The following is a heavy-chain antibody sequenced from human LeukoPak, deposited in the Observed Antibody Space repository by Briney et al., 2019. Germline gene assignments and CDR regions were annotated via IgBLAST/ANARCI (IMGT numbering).Heavy chain of an antibody. CDR1: GFTFSSYG. V-gene: IGHV3-30*18. CDR3: AKGSPAPDY. Sequence: GGSLRLSCAASGFTFSSYGMHWVRQAPGKGLEWVAVISYDGSNKYYADSVKGRFTISRDNSKNTLYLQMNSLRAEDTAVYYCAKGSPAPDYWGQGTLVTVS. J-gene: IGHJ4*02. CDR2: ISYDGSNK.